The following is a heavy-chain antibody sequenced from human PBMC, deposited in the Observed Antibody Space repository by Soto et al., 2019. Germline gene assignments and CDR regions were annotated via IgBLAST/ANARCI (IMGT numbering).Heavy chain of an antibody. CDR1: GFTFSSYA. V-gene: IGHV3-23*01. CDR3: AKVIASLIGYFVY. D-gene: IGHD3-9*01. Sequence: GGSLRLSCAASGFTFSSYAMSWVRQAPGKGLEWVSAISGSGGSSYYADSVKGRFTIFRDDSKNTLYLQMNSLRAEDTAVYYCAKVIASLIGYFVYWGQGTLVTVSS. J-gene: IGHJ4*02. CDR2: ISGSGGSS.